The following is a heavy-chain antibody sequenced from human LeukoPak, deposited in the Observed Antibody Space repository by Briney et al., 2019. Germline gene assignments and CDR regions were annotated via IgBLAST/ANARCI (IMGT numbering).Heavy chain of an antibody. CDR2: INPNSGGT. V-gene: IGHV1-2*02. Sequence: ASVKVSCKASGYTFTSYGISWVRQAPGQGLEWMGWINPNSGGTNYAQKFQGRVTMTRDTSISTAYMELSRLRSDDTAVYYCARDATVTAAGDYWGQGTLVTVSS. CDR1: GYTFTSYG. D-gene: IGHD4-17*01. J-gene: IGHJ4*02. CDR3: ARDATVTAAGDY.